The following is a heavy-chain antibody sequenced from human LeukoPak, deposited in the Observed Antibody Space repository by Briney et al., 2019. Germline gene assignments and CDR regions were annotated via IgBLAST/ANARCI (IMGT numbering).Heavy chain of an antibody. CDR3: AKDRSIAAPLVDY. Sequence: GGSLRLSCAASGFTFSSYGMHWVRQAPGKGLEWVAVISYDGSNKYYADSVKGRFTISRDNSKNTLYLQMNSLRAEDTAVYYCAKDRSIAAPLVDYWGQGTLVTVSS. J-gene: IGHJ4*02. CDR2: ISYDGSNK. CDR1: GFTFSSYG. D-gene: IGHD6-6*01. V-gene: IGHV3-30*18.